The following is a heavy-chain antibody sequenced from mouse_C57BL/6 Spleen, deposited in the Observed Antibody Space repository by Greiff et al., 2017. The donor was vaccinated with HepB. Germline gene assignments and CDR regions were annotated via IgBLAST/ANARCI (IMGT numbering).Heavy chain of an antibody. J-gene: IGHJ4*01. V-gene: IGHV1-81*01. D-gene: IGHD2-4*01. CDR1: GYTFTSSG. Sequence: VQLQQSGAELARPGASVKLSCKASGYTFTSSGISWVKQRTGQGLEWIGEIYPRSGNTYYNEKFKGKATLTADKSSSTAYMELRSLTSEDSAVYFCARGGDYDPDAMDYWGQGTSVTVSS. CDR3: ARGGDYDPDAMDY. CDR2: IYPRSGNT.